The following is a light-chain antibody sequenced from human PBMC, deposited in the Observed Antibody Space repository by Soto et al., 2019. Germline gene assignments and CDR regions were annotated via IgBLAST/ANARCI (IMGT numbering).Light chain of an antibody. Sequence: EIVLTQSPDTLSLSPGERVTLSCRASQSVSSSYLAWYQQKPGQAPRLLIYGASSRATGIPDRFSGSGSGTDFTLTISRLEPEDFAVYYCQQYGTSPLTFGQGTKVAI. CDR1: QSVSSSY. J-gene: IGKJ1*01. V-gene: IGKV3-20*01. CDR2: GAS. CDR3: QQYGTSPLT.